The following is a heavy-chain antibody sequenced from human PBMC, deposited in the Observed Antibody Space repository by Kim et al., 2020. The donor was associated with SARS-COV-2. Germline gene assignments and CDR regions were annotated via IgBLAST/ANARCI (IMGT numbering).Heavy chain of an antibody. D-gene: IGHD3-10*01. J-gene: IGHJ4*02. V-gene: IGHV3-9*01. CDR2: ISWNSGSI. CDR3: AKAHGSGGTEAGYYFDS. Sequence: GGSLRLSCAASGFTFGDYAMHWVRQAPGKGLEWVSGISWNSGSIADADSVQGRFTISIDNAKNSLYLQMKRLRAEDTAVYDCAKAHGSGGTEAGYYFDSWGQGTLVTVSS. CDR1: GFTFGDYA.